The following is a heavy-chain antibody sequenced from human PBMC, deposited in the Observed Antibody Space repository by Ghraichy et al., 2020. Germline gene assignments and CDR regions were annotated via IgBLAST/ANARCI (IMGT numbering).Heavy chain of an antibody. J-gene: IGHJ3*02. V-gene: IGHV3-7*03. Sequence: GESLNISCAASGFTFSSYWMSWVRQAPGKGLEWVANIKQDGSEKYYVDSVKGRFTISRDNAKNSLYLQMNSLRAEDTAVYYCARALGYCSGGSCYSRVVAFDIWGQGTMVTVSS. D-gene: IGHD2-15*01. CDR1: GFTFSSYW. CDR2: IKQDGSEK. CDR3: ARALGYCSGGSCYSRVVAFDI.